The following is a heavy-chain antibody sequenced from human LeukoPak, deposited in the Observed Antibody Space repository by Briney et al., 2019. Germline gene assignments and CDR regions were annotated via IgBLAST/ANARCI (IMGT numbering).Heavy chain of an antibody. CDR2: INPSGGST. D-gene: IGHD6-19*01. CDR1: GYTFTSYR. V-gene: IGHV1-46*01. Sequence: GASVKVSCKASGYTFTSYRVHWVRQAPGQGLEWMGLINPSGGSTTYAQNFQGRVSMTRDTSTSTVYMELSSLRSEDTAVYYCAVLAVAALSRYWGQGTLVTVSS. J-gene: IGHJ4*02. CDR3: AVLAVAALSRY.